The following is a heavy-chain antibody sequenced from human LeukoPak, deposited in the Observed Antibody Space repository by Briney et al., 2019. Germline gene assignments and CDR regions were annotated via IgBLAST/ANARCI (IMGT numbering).Heavy chain of an antibody. V-gene: IGHV4-4*07. CDR1: GDSISSYY. D-gene: IGHD3-10*01. CDR3: ARDNTYGSGGPKNWFDA. J-gene: IGHJ5*02. Sequence: SETLSFTCTVTGDSISSYYWSWIRQPAGKGLEWIGRISTSGSTNYNPSLKSRVTMSVDTSKSQFSLKLSSVTAADTAVYYCARDNTYGSGGPKNWFDAWGQGNLVTVSS. CDR2: ISTSGST.